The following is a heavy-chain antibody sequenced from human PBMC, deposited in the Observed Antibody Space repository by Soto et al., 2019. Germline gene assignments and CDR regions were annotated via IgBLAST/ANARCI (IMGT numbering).Heavy chain of an antibody. J-gene: IGHJ5*02. Sequence: QVQLQESGPGLVKPSETLSLTCTVSGGSVSSGSFYWSWIRQPPGMGLEWIGFVYYIGRTNYNPSLKSRVAISVDTSMNQFSLKLSSVTAADTAVYYCAAGYSNSLFYPWGQGTLVTVSS. CDR1: GGSVSSGSFY. CDR2: VYYIGRT. CDR3: AAGYSNSLFYP. V-gene: IGHV4-61*01. D-gene: IGHD6-13*01.